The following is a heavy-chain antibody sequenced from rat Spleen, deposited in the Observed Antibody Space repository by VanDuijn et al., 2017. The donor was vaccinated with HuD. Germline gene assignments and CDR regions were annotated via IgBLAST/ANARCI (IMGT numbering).Heavy chain of an antibody. Sequence: EVQLVESGGGLVQPGNSLKLSCAASGFTFSDYAMAWVRQAPKKGLEWVAYISFDGGSTYYRDSVKGRFTISRDNTKSTLYLQMDSLRSEDTATYYCTTDGQGARFAYWGQGTLVTVSS. D-gene: IGHD5-1*01. J-gene: IGHJ3*01. CDR3: TTDGQGARFAY. CDR1: GFTFSDYA. V-gene: IGHV5-20*01. CDR2: ISFDGGST.